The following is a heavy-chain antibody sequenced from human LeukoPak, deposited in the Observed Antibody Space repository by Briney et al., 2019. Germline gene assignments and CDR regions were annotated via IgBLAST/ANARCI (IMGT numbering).Heavy chain of an antibody. CDR3: AREESFDSNWFDP. V-gene: IGHV1-2*02. CDR2: INPNSGGT. Sequence: ASVKVSCKASGYTFTGYYMHWVRQATGQGLEWMGWINPNSGGTNYAQKFQGRATMTGDTSISTAYMELSRLRSDDTAVYYCAREESFDSNWFDPWGQGTLVTVSS. J-gene: IGHJ5*02. D-gene: IGHD2/OR15-2a*01. CDR1: GYTFTGYY.